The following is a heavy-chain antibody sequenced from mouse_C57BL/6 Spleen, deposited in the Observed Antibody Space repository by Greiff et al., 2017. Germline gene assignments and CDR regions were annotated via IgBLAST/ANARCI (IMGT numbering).Heavy chain of an antibody. CDR1: GYTFTSYW. CDR2: IYPGSGST. V-gene: IGHV1-55*01. Sequence: VKLQQPGAELVKPGASVKMSCKASGYTFTSYWITWVKQRPGQGLEWIGDIYPGSGSTNYNEKFKSKATLTVDTSSSTAYMQLSSLTSEDSAVYYCARHYDGDWYFDVWGTGTTVTVSS. J-gene: IGHJ1*03. D-gene: IGHD1-2*01. CDR3: ARHYDGDWYFDV.